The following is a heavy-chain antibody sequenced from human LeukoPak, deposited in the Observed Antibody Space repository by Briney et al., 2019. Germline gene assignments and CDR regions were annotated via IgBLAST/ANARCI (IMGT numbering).Heavy chain of an antibody. V-gene: IGHV1-2*02. D-gene: IGHD6-13*01. Sequence: ASVKVSCKASGYTFTGYYMHWVRQAPGQGLEWMGWINPNSGGTNYAQKFQGRVTMTRDTSISTAYMELSRLRSDDTAVYYCARRYSSSWYVDYWGQGTLVTVSS. J-gene: IGHJ4*02. CDR3: ARRYSSSWYVDY. CDR1: GYTFTGYY. CDR2: INPNSGGT.